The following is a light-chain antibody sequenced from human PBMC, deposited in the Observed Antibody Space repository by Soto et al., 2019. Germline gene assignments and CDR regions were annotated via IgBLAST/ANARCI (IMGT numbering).Light chain of an antibody. J-gene: IGKJ2*01. V-gene: IGKV3-11*01. CDR3: HQRADWRT. Sequence: EIVLTQSPATLSLSPGERATLSCRASQSIGSYLAWYQHKPGQPPRLLIYRASNRATGIPARFSGSGSGTDFTLNISSLEPEDFAVYYCHQRADWRTFGQGTKLEIK. CDR1: QSIGSY. CDR2: RAS.